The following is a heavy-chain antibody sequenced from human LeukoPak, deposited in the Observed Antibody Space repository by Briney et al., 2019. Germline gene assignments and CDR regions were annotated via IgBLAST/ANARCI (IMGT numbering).Heavy chain of an antibody. CDR3: ARDGDDSGWTPVPLGY. CDR2: IYSGGST. CDR1: GFTVSSNY. J-gene: IGHJ4*02. D-gene: IGHD6-19*01. Sequence: GGSLRLSCAASGFTVSSNYMSWVRQAPRKGLEWVSVIYSGGSTYYADSVKGRFTISRDNSKNTLYLQMNSLRAEDTAVYYCARDGDDSGWTPVPLGYWGQGTLVTVSS. V-gene: IGHV3-53*01.